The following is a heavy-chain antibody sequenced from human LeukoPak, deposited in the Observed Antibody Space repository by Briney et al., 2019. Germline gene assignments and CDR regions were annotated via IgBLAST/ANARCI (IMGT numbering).Heavy chain of an antibody. CDR1: GFTFSSHGM. D-gene: IGHD5-18*01. J-gene: IGHJ4*02. Sequence: PGGSLRLSCAASGFTFSSHGMNWVRQAPGKGLEWIGSIYHSGSTYYNPSLKGRVTISVDTSKNQFSLKLSSVTAADTAVYYCARGYSYGYSSYWGQGTLVTVSS. V-gene: IGHV4-38-2*01. CDR3: ARGYSYGYSSY. CDR2: IYHSGST.